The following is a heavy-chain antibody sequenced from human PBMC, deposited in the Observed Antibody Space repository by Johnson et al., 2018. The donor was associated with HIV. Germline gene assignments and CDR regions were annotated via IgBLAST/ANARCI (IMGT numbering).Heavy chain of an antibody. D-gene: IGHD1-26*01. V-gene: IGHV3-30*02. CDR3: ARDWALNSREVAFDI. Sequence: VQLVESGGGLVQPGGSLRLSCAASGFTFSSYGMHWVRQAPGKGLEWVAFIRYDGSNKYYADSVKGRFTISRDNSKNTLYLQMNSLRAEDTAVYYCARDWALNSREVAFDIWGQGTMVTVSS. J-gene: IGHJ3*02. CDR1: GFTFSSYG. CDR2: IRYDGSNK.